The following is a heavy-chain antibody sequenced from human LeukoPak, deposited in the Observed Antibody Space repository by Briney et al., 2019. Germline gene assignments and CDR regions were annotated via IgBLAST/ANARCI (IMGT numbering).Heavy chain of an antibody. J-gene: IGHJ4*02. CDR1: GYTFTSYD. CDR2: MNPNSDNT. V-gene: IGHV1-8*03. Sequence: ASVKVSCKASGYTFTSYDINWVRQATGQGLEWMGWMNPNSDNTGYTQKFQGRVTITRKISIRTAYVELSSQRSEDTAVYYCARADGVLRFLEWRRYYFVYWGQGTLVTVSS. D-gene: IGHD3-3*01. CDR3: ARADGVLRFLEWRRYYFVY.